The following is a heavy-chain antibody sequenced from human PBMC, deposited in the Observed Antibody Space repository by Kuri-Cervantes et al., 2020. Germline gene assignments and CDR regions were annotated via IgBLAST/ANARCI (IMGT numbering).Heavy chain of an antibody. Sequence: GESLKISCVGSGFSFSNFWISWVRQAPGKGLEWVGNINQDGSVTHFVDSVKGRFTISRDNSKNTLYLQMNSLRAEDTAVYYCARDGGSYYISWFDPWGQGTLVTVSS. CDR2: INQDGSVT. J-gene: IGHJ5*02. CDR1: GFSFSNFW. D-gene: IGHD1-26*01. V-gene: IGHV3-7*01. CDR3: ARDGGSYYISWFDP.